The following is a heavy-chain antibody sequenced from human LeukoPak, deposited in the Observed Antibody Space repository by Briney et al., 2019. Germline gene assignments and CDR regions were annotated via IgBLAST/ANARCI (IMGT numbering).Heavy chain of an antibody. CDR1: GGSISSSSYY. CDR3: ARVRMDPTVFDY. D-gene: IGHD2-8*01. CDR2: IYYSGST. V-gene: IGHV4-39*07. J-gene: IGHJ4*02. Sequence: SETLSLTCTVSGGSISSSSYYWGWIRQPPGKGLEWIGSIYYSGSTYYNPSLKSRVTISVDTSKNQFSLKLSSVTAADTAVYYCARVRMDPTVFDYWGQGTLVTVSS.